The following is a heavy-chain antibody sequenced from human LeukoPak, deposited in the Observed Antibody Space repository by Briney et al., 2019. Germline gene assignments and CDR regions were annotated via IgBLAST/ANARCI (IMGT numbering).Heavy chain of an antibody. V-gene: IGHV4-59*01. J-gene: IGHJ4*02. CDR2: VYYSGST. D-gene: IGHD4-17*01. Sequence: PSETLSLTCTVSGGSMSSYYWSWIRQPPGKGLEWIGYVYYSGSTNYNPSLKSRVTISVDTSKNQFSLRLSSVTAADTAVYYCARDGQYDYGDYYFDYWGQGTLVTVSS. CDR1: GGSMSSYY. CDR3: ARDGQYDYGDYYFDY.